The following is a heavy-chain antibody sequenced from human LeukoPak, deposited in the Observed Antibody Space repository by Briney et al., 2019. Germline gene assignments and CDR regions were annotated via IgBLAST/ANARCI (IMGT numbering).Heavy chain of an antibody. J-gene: IGHJ4*02. CDR3: AKDRCSSTSCYLFDY. V-gene: IGHV3-23*01. CDR1: GFTLDTYA. CDR2: MTGSGGNT. Sequence: PGGSLRLSCAASGFTLDTYAMSWVRQAPGKGLEWVSAMTGSGGNTYFADSVKGRFTISRDSSKNTLYLQMNSLRDEDTAVYYCAKDRCSSTSCYLFDYWGQGTLVTVSS. D-gene: IGHD2-2*01.